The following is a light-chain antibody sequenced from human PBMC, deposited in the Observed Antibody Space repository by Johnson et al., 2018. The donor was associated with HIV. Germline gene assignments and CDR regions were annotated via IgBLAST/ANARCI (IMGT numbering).Light chain of an antibody. CDR1: SSNIANIY. CDR2: DNN. V-gene: IGLV1-51*01. Sequence: QSVLTQPPSVSAAPGQKVTISCSGSSSNIANIYVSWYQQLPGTAPKLLIYDNNNRPSGIPDRFSGSKSGTSATLGITGLQTGDAADYYCGTWDSSLSAYVFGTGTKVTVL. CDR3: GTWDSSLSAYV. J-gene: IGLJ1*01.